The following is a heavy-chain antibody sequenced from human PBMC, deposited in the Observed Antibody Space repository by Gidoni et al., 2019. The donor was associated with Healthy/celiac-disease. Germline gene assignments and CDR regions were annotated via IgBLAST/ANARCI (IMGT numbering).Heavy chain of an antibody. D-gene: IGHD1-26*01. CDR3: ARSMPPKGEELAGLFDY. J-gene: IGHJ4*02. CDR2: IYYSGST. Sequence: QVQLQESGPGLVQPSQTLSLTCTVSGGSISSGGYYWSWIRQHPGKGLEWIGYIYYSGSTYYNPSLKSRVTISVDTSKNQFSLKLSSVTAADTAVYYCARSMPPKGEELAGLFDYWGQGTLVTVSS. V-gene: IGHV4-31*03. CDR1: GGSISSGGYY.